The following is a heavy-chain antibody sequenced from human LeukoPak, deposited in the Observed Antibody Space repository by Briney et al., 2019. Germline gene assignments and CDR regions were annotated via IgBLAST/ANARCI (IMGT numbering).Heavy chain of an antibody. CDR1: GGSLSSYY. CDR2: INHSGST. CDR3: ATSTDIVVVPAARGYNWFDP. J-gene: IGHJ5*02. Sequence: PSETLSLTCAVYGGSLSSYYWSWIRQPPGKGLEWIGEINHSGSTNYNPSLKSRVTISVDTSKNQFSLKLSSVTAADTAVYYCATSTDIVVVPAARGYNWFDPWGQGTLVTVSS. V-gene: IGHV4-34*01. D-gene: IGHD2-2*01.